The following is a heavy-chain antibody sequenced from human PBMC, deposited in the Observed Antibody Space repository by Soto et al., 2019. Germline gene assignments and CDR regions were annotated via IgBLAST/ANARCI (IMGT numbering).Heavy chain of an antibody. CDR3: ARATISDPYDSLSGPYPRVAY. D-gene: IGHD3-3*01. J-gene: IGHJ4*02. CDR1: GGTFSSYA. V-gene: IGHV1-69*13. CDR2: IIPIFGTA. Sequence: APVKVSCKASGGTFSSYAISWVRQAPGQRLEWMGGIIPIFGTANYAQKFQGRVTITADESTSTAYMELSSLRSEDTAVYYCARATISDPYDSLSGPYPRVAYWGQGTLVTVSS.